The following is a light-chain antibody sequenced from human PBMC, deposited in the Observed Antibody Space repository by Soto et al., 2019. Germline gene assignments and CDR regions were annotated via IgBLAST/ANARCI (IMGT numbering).Light chain of an antibody. V-gene: IGLV2-14*01. CDR2: EVR. J-gene: IGLJ3*02. CDR3: SSYTTTSTLRV. Sequence: QSVLTQPASVSGSPGQSITISCTGTSSDVGGYNYVSWYQHHPGKAPKLLIYEVRVRPSGVSIRFSGSKSANTASLTISGLQAEDEADYYCSSYTTTSTLRVFGGETKLTVL. CDR1: SSDVGGYNY.